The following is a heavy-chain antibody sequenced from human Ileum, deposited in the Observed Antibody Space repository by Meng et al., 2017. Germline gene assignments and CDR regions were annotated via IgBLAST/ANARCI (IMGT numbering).Heavy chain of an antibody. CDR1: GYTLTELS. D-gene: IGHD3-22*01. V-gene: IGHV1-24*01. CDR2: FDPEDGET. CDR3: ATENYYYDSSGYYYPDD. Sequence: ASVKVSCKVSGYTLTELSMHWVRQAPGKGLEWMGGFDPEDGETIYAQKFQGRVTMTEDTSTDTAYMELSSLRSEDTAVYYCATENYYYDSSGYYYPDDWGQGTLVNVAS. J-gene: IGHJ4*02.